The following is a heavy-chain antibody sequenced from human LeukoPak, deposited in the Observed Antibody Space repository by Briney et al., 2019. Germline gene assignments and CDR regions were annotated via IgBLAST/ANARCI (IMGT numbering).Heavy chain of an antibody. Sequence: PSETLSLTCTVSGGSISSSSYYWGWIRQPPGKGLEWIESIYYSGSTYYNPSLKSRVTISVDTSKNQFSLKLSSVTAADTAVYYCAPRPPFEGFDPWGQGTLVTVSS. CDR1: GGSISSSSYY. D-gene: IGHD3-3*02. J-gene: IGHJ5*02. CDR2: IYYSGST. CDR3: APRPPFEGFDP. V-gene: IGHV4-39*07.